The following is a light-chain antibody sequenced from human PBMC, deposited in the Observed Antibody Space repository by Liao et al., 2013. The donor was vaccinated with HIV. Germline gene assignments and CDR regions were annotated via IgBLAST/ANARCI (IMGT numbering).Light chain of an antibody. Sequence: SYELTQPPSVSVSPGQTASITCSGDKLGDKYACWYQQKPGQAPVLVIFYDSDRPSGIPERFSGSNSGNTATLTISRVEAGDEADYYCQVWDSSRDHPYVFGTGTKVTVL. CDR2: YDS. J-gene: IGLJ1*01. CDR3: QVWDSSRDHPYV. V-gene: IGLV3-1*01. CDR1: KLGDKY.